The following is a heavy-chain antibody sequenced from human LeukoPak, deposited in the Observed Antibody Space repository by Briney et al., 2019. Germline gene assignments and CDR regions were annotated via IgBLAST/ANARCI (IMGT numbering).Heavy chain of an antibody. CDR3: ARDRDVLRFLEWLLPGGAFDI. J-gene: IGHJ3*02. CDR1: GFTFSSYA. D-gene: IGHD3-3*01. V-gene: IGHV3-30*01. Sequence: GGSLRLSCAASGFTFSSYAMHWVRQAPGKGLEWVADISYDGSNKYYADSVKGRFTISRDNSKNTLYLQMNSLRAEDTAVYYCARDRDVLRFLEWLLPGGAFDIWGQGTMVTVSS. CDR2: ISYDGSNK.